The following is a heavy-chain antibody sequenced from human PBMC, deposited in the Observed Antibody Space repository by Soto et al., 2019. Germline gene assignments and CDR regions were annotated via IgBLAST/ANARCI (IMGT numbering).Heavy chain of an antibody. CDR3: ARLEAAMAREKKRHYYYGMDV. Sequence: GGSLRLSCAASGFTFSSYEMNWVRQAPGKGLEWVSSISSSSSYIYYADSVKGRFTISRDNAKNSLYLQMNSLRAEDTAVYYCARLEAAMAREKKRHYYYGMDVWGQGTTVTVSS. D-gene: IGHD5-18*01. J-gene: IGHJ6*02. V-gene: IGHV3-21*01. CDR2: ISSSSSYI. CDR1: GFTFSSYE.